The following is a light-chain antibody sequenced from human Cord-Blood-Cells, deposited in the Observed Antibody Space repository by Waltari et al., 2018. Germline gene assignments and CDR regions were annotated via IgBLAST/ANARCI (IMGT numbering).Light chain of an antibody. V-gene: IGLV2-23*01. CDR3: CSYAGSSTLV. Sequence: QSALTQPASVSGSPGQSITTSCTGTSSDVGSYNLVSCYQQHPGKAPKLMIYEGSKRPSGVSNRFSGSKSGNTASLTISGLQAEDEADYYCCSYAGSSTLVFGGGTKLTVL. J-gene: IGLJ3*02. CDR2: EGS. CDR1: SSDVGSYNL.